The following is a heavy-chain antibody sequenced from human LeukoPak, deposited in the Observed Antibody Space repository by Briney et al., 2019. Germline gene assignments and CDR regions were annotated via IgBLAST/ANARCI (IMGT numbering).Heavy chain of an antibody. CDR2: IHDDGIVT. V-gene: IGHV3-7*01. J-gene: IGHJ4*02. D-gene: IGHD3-16*01. Sequence: GGSLRLSCAASGFTFTAYAMSWFRQTPEKGLEWVANIHDDGIVTHYADSVKGRFTISRDNARNSVNLQLNSLRVEDTALYYCARGRGWVDHWGQGTLVTVSS. CDR3: ARGRGWVDH. CDR1: GFTFTAYA.